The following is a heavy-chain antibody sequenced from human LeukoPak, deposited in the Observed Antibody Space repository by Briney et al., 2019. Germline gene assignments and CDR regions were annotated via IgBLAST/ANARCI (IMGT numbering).Heavy chain of an antibody. J-gene: IGHJ6*03. CDR2: TYYSGST. Sequence: SETLSLTCTVSGGSISSYYWSWIRQPPGKGLEWIGYTYYSGSTNYNPSLKSRVTISVDTSKNQFSLKLSSVTAADTAVYYCARGGGYSYGLYYYYYYMDVWGKGTTVTVSS. CDR3: ARGGGYSYGLYYYYYYMDV. V-gene: IGHV4-59*01. CDR1: GGSISSYY. D-gene: IGHD5-18*01.